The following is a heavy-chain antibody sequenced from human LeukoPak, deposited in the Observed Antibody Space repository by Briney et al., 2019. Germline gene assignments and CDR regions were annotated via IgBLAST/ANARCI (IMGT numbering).Heavy chain of an antibody. V-gene: IGHV4-4*07. J-gene: IGHJ4*02. CDR2: IYTNENT. CDR1: GGSISSYY. CDR3: ARGGNRYFDY. D-gene: IGHD2/OR15-2a*01. Sequence: SETLSLTCSVFGGSISSYYWSWIRQPAGKGLEWIGRIYTNENTNYNPSLKSRVTMTVDTSKNQFSLTLSSVTAADTAVYYCARGGNRYFDYWGQGTLVTVSS.